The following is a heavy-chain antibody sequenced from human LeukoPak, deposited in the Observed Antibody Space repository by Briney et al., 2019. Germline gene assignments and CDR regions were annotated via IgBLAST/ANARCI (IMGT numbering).Heavy chain of an antibody. CDR1: GFTLSSYA. Sequence: GGSLRLSCAASGFTLSSYAMSWVRQAPGRGLEWVSAISGSGGSTYYADSVKGRFTISRDNSKNTLYLQMNSLRAEDTAVYYCANDGVYRDYYYSSGYSWFDPWVQGTLVTVSS. J-gene: IGHJ5*02. D-gene: IGHD3-22*01. V-gene: IGHV3-23*01. CDR3: ANDGVYRDYYYSSGYSWFDP. CDR2: ISGSGGST.